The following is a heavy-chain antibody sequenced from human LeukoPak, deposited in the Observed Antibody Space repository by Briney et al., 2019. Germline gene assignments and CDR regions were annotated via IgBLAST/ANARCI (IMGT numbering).Heavy chain of an antibody. CDR1: GYTLTGYY. CDR2: INPNSGGT. CDR3: ARDKGFQDDYNYGMDY. Sequence: ASVKVSCKASGYTLTGYYMHWVRQAPGQGLEWMGWINPNSGGTNYAQKFQGRVTMTRDTSISTAYMELSRLRSDDTAVYYCARDKGFQDDYNYGMDYWGQGTLVTVSS. V-gene: IGHV1-2*02. J-gene: IGHJ4*02. D-gene: IGHD5-24*01.